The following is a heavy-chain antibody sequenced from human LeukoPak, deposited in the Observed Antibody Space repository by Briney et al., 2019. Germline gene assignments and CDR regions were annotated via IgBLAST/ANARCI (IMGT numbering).Heavy chain of an antibody. J-gene: IGHJ5*02. CDR2: ISSSSDV. Sequence: PGGSLRLSCAASGFTFSSSSMNWVRQAPGKGLEWVSSISSSSDVYYADSVKGRFTISRDNAKNSLYLQMNNLRAEDTAVYYCARAMATITGEIYWFDPWGQGTLVTVSS. CDR1: GFTFSSSS. V-gene: IGHV3-21*01. CDR3: ARAMATITGEIYWFDP. D-gene: IGHD5-24*01.